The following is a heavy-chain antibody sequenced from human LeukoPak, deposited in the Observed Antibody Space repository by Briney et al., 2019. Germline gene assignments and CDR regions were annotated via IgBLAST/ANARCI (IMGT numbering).Heavy chain of an antibody. Sequence: PGGSLRLSCAASGFTFSSYAMHWVRQAPGKGLEWVAVISYDGSNKYYADSVKGRFTISRDNSKNTLYLQMNSLRAEDTAVYYCAKEKRSWLVSGGYFDYWGQGTLVTVSS. J-gene: IGHJ4*02. D-gene: IGHD6-19*01. CDR2: ISYDGSNK. V-gene: IGHV3-30*04. CDR1: GFTFSSYA. CDR3: AKEKRSWLVSGGYFDY.